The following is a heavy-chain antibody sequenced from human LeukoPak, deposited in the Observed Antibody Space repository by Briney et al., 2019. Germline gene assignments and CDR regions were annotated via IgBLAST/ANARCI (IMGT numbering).Heavy chain of an antibody. Sequence: PVGALRLSCAASGFTVSTNYMSWVRQAPGKGLEWVSIIYSGVSTYYADTVKGRFSISRDISKNIVYLQMRSLRAEDSAVYYCARDRGVDGGYDYVGYFYYGMDVWGQGTTVTVSS. CDR1: GFTVSTNY. V-gene: IGHV3-53*01. J-gene: IGHJ6*02. D-gene: IGHD5-12*01. CDR3: ARDRGVDGGYDYVGYFYYGMDV. CDR2: IYSGVST.